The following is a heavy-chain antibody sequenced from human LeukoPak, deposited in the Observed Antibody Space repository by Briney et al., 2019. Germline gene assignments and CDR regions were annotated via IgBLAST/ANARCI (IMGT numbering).Heavy chain of an antibody. D-gene: IGHD2-2*01. J-gene: IGHJ4*02. V-gene: IGHV3-21*01. Sequence: SGGSLRLSCAASGFTFSTYAMNWVRQAPGEGLEWVSCITSDSTYIYYADSVEGRFTISRDNAKNSLYLQMNSLRAEDTAVYYCARYGVSSRTSYIDYWGQGTLVTVSS. CDR2: ITSDSTYI. CDR1: GFTFSTYA. CDR3: ARYGVSSRTSYIDY.